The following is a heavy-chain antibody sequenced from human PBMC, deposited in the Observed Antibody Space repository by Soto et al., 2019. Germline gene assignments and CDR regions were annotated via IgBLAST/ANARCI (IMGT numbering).Heavy chain of an antibody. D-gene: IGHD6-19*01. V-gene: IGHV4-30-2*01. J-gene: IGHJ5*02. CDR1: GGSISSGGYS. CDR2: IYHSGST. CDR3: ARGIIAVAGTAFSGNWFDP. Sequence: SETLSLTCAVSGGSISSGGYSWSWIRQPPGKGLEWIGYIYHSGSTYYNPSLKSRVTISVDRSKNQFSLKLSSVIATDTAVYYCARGIIAVAGTAFSGNWFDPWGQGTLVTVSS.